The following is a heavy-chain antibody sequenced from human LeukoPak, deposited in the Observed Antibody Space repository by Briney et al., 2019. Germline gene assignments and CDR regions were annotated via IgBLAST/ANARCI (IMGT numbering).Heavy chain of an antibody. D-gene: IGHD3-10*01. CDR3: AKEEEWFGEF. Sequence: GGSLRLSCAASGFTFSRCGMHWVRQAPGKGLEWVAFINYGGSKRNYADSVKGRFTIYRDNSKNTLYLQMNSLRLDDTALYYCAKEEEWFGEFWGQGTLVTVSS. CDR2: INYGGSKR. J-gene: IGHJ4*02. V-gene: IGHV3-30*02. CDR1: GFTFSRCG.